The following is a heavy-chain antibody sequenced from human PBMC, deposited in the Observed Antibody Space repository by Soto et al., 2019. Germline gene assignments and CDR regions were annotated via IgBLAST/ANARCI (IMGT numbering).Heavy chain of an antibody. CDR3: ARGLGYYYDSSGYYHLDY. CDR2: ISAYNGNT. CDR1: GYTFTNYG. J-gene: IGHJ4*02. V-gene: IGHV1-18*01. Sequence: ASVKVSCKAYGYTFTNYGISWVRQAPGQGLEWMGWISAYNGNTNYAQKLQGGVTMTTDTSTSTAYMELRSLRSDDTAVYYCARGLGYYYDSSGYYHLDYWGQGTLVTVSS. D-gene: IGHD3-22*01.